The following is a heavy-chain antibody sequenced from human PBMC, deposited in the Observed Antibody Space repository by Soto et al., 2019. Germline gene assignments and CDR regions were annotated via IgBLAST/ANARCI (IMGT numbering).Heavy chain of an antibody. CDR2: ISAYNGNT. V-gene: IGHV1-18*04. J-gene: IGHJ4*02. CDR3: AREKAINRFDY. D-gene: IGHD2-2*01. Sequence: ASVKVSCKASGYTFTSYGISWVRQAPRQGLEWMGWISAYNGNTNYAQKLQGRVTMTTDTSTSTAYMELRSPRSDDTAVYYCAREKAINRFDYWGQGTLVTVSS. CDR1: GYTFTSYG.